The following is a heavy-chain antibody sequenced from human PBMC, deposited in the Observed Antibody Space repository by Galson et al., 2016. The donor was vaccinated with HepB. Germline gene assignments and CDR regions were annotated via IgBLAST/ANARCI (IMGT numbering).Heavy chain of an antibody. CDR2: IDWDDDK. CDR3: ARTDGTYFDY. V-gene: IGHV2-70*04. J-gene: IGHJ4*02. D-gene: IGHD1-14*01. Sequence: PALVKPTQTLTPTCTFSGFSLSSTGMRVSWIRQPPGKALEWLARIDWDDDKFYSTSLKTRLTISKDTSKNQVVLTVTNMDPVDTATYYCARTDGTYFDYWWQGTLVTGSS. CDR1: GFSLSSTGMR.